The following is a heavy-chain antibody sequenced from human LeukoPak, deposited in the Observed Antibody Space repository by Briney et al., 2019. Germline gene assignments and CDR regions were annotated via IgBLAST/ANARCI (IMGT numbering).Heavy chain of an antibody. CDR3: ARENSVDTARYIDP. CDR1: GFTFSSYW. J-gene: IGHJ5*02. Sequence: PGGSLRLSCTASGFTFSSYWMHWVRQAPGKGLVWVSRINSDGSSTSYADSVKGRFTISRDNAKNTLYLQMNSLRAEDTAVYYCARENSVDTARYIDPWGQGTLVTVSS. D-gene: IGHD5-18*01. CDR2: INSDGSST. V-gene: IGHV3-74*01.